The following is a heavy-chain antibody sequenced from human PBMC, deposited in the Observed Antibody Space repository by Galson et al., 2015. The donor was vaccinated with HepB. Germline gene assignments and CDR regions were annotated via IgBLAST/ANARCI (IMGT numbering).Heavy chain of an antibody. CDR1: GGSITSNTW. CDR2: IHHTGST. V-gene: IGHV4-4*02. J-gene: IGHJ4*02. CDR3: ARATLTTGFDS. D-gene: IGHD4-17*01. Sequence: SETLSLTCAVSGGSITSNTWWRWVRQPPGKRLEWIGEIHHTGSTNYNTSLQSRVTISTDKSKNQFSLRVNSVTAADTSVHYCARATLTTGFDSWGQGTLVTVAA.